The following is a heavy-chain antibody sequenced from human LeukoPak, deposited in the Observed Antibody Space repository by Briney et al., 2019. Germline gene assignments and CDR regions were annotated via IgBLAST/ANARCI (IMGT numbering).Heavy chain of an antibody. CDR2: ISGSGGST. CDR1: GFTFSSYA. CDR3: AKKPYYYDSSGYFFDY. Sequence: PGGSLRLSCAASGFTFSSYAMSWVRQAPGKGLEWVSAISGSGGSTYYADSVEGRFTISRDNSKNTLYLQMNSLRAEDTAVYYCAKKPYYYDSSGYFFDYWGQGTLVTVSS. D-gene: IGHD3-22*01. V-gene: IGHV3-23*01. J-gene: IGHJ4*02.